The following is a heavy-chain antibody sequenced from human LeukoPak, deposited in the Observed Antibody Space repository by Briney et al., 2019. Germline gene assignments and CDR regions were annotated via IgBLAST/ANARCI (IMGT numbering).Heavy chain of an antibody. D-gene: IGHD4-23*01. CDR1: GFTFSSYE. V-gene: IGHV3-48*03. Sequence: GGXXRLSCADSGFTFSSYEMKWVRQAPGKGVVLFSYISSTCSSIYYADSVMALFTISRDNAKNSLYLQMNSLRAEDTAVYYCASSLRWLTLDYWGQGTLVTVSS. CDR3: ASSLRWLTLDY. J-gene: IGHJ4*02. CDR2: ISSTCSSI.